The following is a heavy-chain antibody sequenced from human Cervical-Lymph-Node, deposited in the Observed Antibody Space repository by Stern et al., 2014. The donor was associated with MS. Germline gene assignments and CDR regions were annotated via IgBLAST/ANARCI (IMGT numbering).Heavy chain of an antibody. CDR1: GGTFCSYT. CDR3: ARESTGDAFDI. J-gene: IGHJ3*02. V-gene: IGHV1-69*09. CDR2: IITILGVS. Sequence: VQLVESGAEVKKPGSSVKVSCKASGGTFCSYTITWGRQAPVQGLEWTGRIITILGVSSYAQNFQAKVTITAEQSIGNTYIELSSLRSEYTAVYFCARESTGDAFDIWGQGAMVTVSS. D-gene: IGHD3-10*01.